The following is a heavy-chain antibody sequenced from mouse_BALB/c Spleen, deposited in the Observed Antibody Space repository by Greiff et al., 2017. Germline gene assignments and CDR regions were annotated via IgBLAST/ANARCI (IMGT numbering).Heavy chain of an antibody. CDR1: GFAFSSYD. D-gene: IGHD2-2*01. CDR2: ISSGGGST. Sequence: EVHLVESGGGLVKPGGSLKLSCAASGFAFSSYDMSWVRQTPEKRLEWVAYISSGGGSTYYPDTVKGRFTISRDNAKNTLYLQMSSLKSEDTAMYYCARWLRYFDVWGAGTTVTVSS. V-gene: IGHV5-12-1*01. J-gene: IGHJ1*01. CDR3: ARWLRYFDV.